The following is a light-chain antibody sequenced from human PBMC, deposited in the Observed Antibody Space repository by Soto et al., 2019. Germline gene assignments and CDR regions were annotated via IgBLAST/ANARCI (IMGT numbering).Light chain of an antibody. CDR3: QHRSNWPWT. CDR2: NAS. CDR1: QSVSSY. J-gene: IGKJ1*01. Sequence: EIVLTQSPATLSLSPGERATLSCRASQSVSSYLAWYQQKPGQAPRLLIYNASNRATGIPARFSGSGSGTDFTLTISSLEPEDFAVYYCQHRSNWPWTFGQGTKVDVK. V-gene: IGKV3-11*01.